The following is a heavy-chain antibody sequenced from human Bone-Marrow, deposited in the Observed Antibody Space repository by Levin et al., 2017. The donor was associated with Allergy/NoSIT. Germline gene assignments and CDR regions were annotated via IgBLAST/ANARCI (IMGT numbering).Heavy chain of an antibody. CDR3: THNFLSREPFGP. CDR2: IYWNGDE. CDR1: GFSLSTTGVG. J-gene: IGHJ5*02. V-gene: IGHV2-5*01. D-gene: IGHD1-14*01. Sequence: NESGPTLVKPTQTLTLTCTFSGFSLSTTGVGVGWIRQPPGKALEFLAHIYWNGDERYSPSLNSRLAIAKDTSKNQVVLTLTNMDPVDTATYYCTHNFLSREPFGPRGPGILVTVSS.